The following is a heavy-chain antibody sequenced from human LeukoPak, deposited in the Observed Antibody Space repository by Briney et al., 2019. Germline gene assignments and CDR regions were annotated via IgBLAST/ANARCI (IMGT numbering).Heavy chain of an antibody. CDR1: GFTFSSYA. Sequence: PGGSLRLSCAASGFTFSSYAMTWVRQAPGKGLEWVSAISGSGSSTYYADSVKGRFTISRDNSKNTLYLQMHSLRAEDTAVHYCYIPYYDTSAYKAYWGQGTLVTVSS. CDR3: YIPYYDTSAYKAY. V-gene: IGHV3-23*01. CDR2: ISGSGSST. J-gene: IGHJ4*02. D-gene: IGHD3-22*01.